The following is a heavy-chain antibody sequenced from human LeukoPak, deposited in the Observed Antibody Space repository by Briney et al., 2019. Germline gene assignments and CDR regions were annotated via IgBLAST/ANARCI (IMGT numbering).Heavy chain of an antibody. CDR3: ASADGYKIDY. CDR1: GDSISGSSYY. V-gene: IGHV4-39*01. J-gene: IGHJ4*02. CDR2: IYYGGST. Sequence: SETLSLTCTVSGDSISGSSYYWGRIRQPPRKGLEWIGNIYYGGSTYYNPSLKSRVSISVDTSNNQFSLKVSSVTAADTAVYYCASADGYKIDYWGQGTLVTVSS. D-gene: IGHD5-24*01.